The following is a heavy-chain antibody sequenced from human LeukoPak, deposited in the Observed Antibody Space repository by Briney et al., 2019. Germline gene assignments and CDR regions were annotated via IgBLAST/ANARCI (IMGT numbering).Heavy chain of an antibody. J-gene: IGHJ6*04. Sequence: PSETLSLTCAVYGGSFSGYYWSWIRQPPGKGLEWIGEINHSGSTNYNPSLKSRVTISVDMSKNQFSLKLSSVTAADTAVYYCASSGSIWGYYYYYGMDVWGKGTTVTVSS. CDR2: INHSGST. V-gene: IGHV4-34*01. CDR1: GGSFSGYY. CDR3: ASSGSIWGYYYYYGMDV. D-gene: IGHD7-27*01.